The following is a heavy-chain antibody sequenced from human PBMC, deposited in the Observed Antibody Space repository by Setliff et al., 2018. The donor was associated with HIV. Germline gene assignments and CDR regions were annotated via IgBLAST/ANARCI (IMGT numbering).Heavy chain of an antibody. J-gene: IGHJ3*02. CDR1: GGTFDNYP. D-gene: IGHD2-2*01. Sequence: AVKVSCKSSGGTFDNYPINWVRQAPGQGLEWMGGIIPVLDMPHYAQKCQGRVTITADTSTNTAYMEVTSLRSEDTAVYYCARKEYQLLHAFDIWGQGTMVTVSS. CDR2: IIPVLDMP. V-gene: IGHV1-69*10. CDR3: ARKEYQLLHAFDI.